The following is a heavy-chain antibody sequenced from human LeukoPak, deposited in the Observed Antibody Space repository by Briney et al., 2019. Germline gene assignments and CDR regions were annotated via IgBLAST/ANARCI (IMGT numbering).Heavy chain of an antibody. CDR3: AREPGIVGATGSFDI. CDR1: GYTFTSYY. Sequence: ASVTVSCKASGYTFTSYYMHWARQAPGQGLEWMGIINPSGGSTSYAQKFQGRVTMTRDTSTSTVYMELSSLRSEDTAVYYCAREPGIVGATGSFDIWGQGTMVTVSS. V-gene: IGHV1-46*01. CDR2: INPSGGST. J-gene: IGHJ3*02. D-gene: IGHD1-26*01.